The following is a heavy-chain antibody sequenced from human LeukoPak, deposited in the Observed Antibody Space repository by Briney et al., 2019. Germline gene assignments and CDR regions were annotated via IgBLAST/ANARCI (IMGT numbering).Heavy chain of an antibody. CDR2: IYYSGRT. Sequence: SETLSLTCSVSGDSVSRSDSYWDWIRQPPGKGLEWIGTIYYSGRTYYSPSLKSRVTVSVDPSNNQFSLNLRSVTAADTAVYYCARRRYYDGSGYLEWGQGTLLGVSS. CDR1: GDSVSRSDSY. V-gene: IGHV4-39*01. J-gene: IGHJ1*01. D-gene: IGHD3-22*01. CDR3: ARRRYYDGSGYLE.